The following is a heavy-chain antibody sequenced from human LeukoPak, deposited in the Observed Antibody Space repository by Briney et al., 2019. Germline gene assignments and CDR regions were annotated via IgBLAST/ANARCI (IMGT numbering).Heavy chain of an antibody. Sequence: GGSLRLSCAASGFSFSDHYMSWLRQVPGKGLEWVSLISRSGDTTFYADSVKGRFTISRDNSKNTLYLQMNSLRAEDTAVYYCANQISGNLNWGQGTLVTVSS. CDR3: ANQISGNLN. J-gene: IGHJ4*02. V-gene: IGHV3-23*01. CDR1: GFSFSDHY. D-gene: IGHD1-26*01. CDR2: ISRSGDTT.